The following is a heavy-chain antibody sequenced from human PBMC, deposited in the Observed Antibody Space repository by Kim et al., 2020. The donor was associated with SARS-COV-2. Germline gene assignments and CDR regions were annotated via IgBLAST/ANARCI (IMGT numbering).Heavy chain of an antibody. J-gene: IGHJ6*02. D-gene: IGHD4-17*01. CDR2: INHSGST. V-gene: IGHV4-34*01. Sequence: SETLSLTCAVYGGSFSGYYWSWIRQPPGKGLEWIGEINHSGSTNYNPSLKSRVTISVDTSKNQFSLKLSSVTAADTAVYYCARDPADYGDYISYGMDVWGQGTTVTVSS. CDR3: ARDPADYGDYISYGMDV. CDR1: GGSFSGYY.